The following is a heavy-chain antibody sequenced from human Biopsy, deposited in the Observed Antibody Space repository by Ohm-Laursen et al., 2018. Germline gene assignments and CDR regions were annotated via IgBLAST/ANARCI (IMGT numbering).Heavy chain of an antibody. Sequence: TLSLTCSVSGGPISTDLHYWSWIRQHPGKGLEWIGYIYHSGTTYYNPSLESQVTISIDTSKNQFSLKVTSVTAADTAVYYCARATVETASFDFWGQGTLVTVSS. D-gene: IGHD5-18*01. J-gene: IGHJ4*02. CDR1: GGPISTDLHY. CDR3: ARATVETASFDF. CDR2: IYHSGTT. V-gene: IGHV4-31*01.